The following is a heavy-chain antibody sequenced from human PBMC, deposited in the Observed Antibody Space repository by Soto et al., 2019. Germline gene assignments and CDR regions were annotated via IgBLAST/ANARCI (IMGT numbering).Heavy chain of an antibody. V-gene: IGHV4-39*01. D-gene: IGHD2-2*01. J-gene: IGHJ6*02. CDR3: ASVVVPAAMSFPYYYYYGMDV. CDR2: IYYSGST. CDR1: GGSISSSSYY. Sequence: PSETLSLTCTVSGGSISSSSYYWGWIRQPPGKGLEWIGSIYYSGSTYYNPSLKSRVTISVDTSKNQFSLKLSSVTAADTAVYYCASVVVPAAMSFPYYYYYGMDVWGQGTTVTVSS.